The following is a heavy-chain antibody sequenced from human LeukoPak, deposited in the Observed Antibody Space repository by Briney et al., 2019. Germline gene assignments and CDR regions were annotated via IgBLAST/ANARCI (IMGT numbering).Heavy chain of an antibody. CDR2: MNPNSGNT. D-gene: IGHD6-13*01. Sequence: ASVKVSCKASGYTFTSYYMHWVRQAPGQGLEWMGWMNPNSGNTGYAQKFQGRVTITRNTSISTAYMELSSLRSEDTAVYYCARMSGIAGIEYYYYMDVWGKGTTVTVSS. V-gene: IGHV1-8*03. CDR1: GYTFTSYY. J-gene: IGHJ6*03. CDR3: ARMSGIAGIEYYYYMDV.